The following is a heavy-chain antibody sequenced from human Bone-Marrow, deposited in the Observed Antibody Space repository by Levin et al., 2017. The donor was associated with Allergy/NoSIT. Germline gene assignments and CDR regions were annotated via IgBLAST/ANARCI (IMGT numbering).Heavy chain of an antibody. CDR2: IYYSGST. J-gene: IGHJ6*02. CDR3: AREVAYDGPSDYSGMDV. Sequence: SETLSLTCTVSGGSISSSSYYWGWIRQPPGKVLEWIGTIYYSGSTYYNPSLKSRVTISIDMSKNQFSLKLSSVTAADTAVYYCAREVAYDGPSDYSGMDVWGQGTTVTVSS. D-gene: IGHD5-12*01. V-gene: IGHV4-39*07. CDR1: GGSISSSSYY.